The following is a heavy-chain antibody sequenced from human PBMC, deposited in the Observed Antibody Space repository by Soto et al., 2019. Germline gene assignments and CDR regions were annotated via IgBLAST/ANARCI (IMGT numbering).Heavy chain of an antibody. CDR2: IYHSGST. CDR3: GRVPSP. J-gene: IGHJ5*02. CDR1: GGSISSGGYS. V-gene: IGHV4-30-2*01. Sequence: QLQLQESGSGLVKPSQTLSLTCAVSGGSISSGGYSWSWIRQPPGKGLEWIGYIYHSGSTYYNPSPKSRGTITENRSQNQFPLDVSSVTAADTAVYCRGRVPSPWGQGTLVTVSS.